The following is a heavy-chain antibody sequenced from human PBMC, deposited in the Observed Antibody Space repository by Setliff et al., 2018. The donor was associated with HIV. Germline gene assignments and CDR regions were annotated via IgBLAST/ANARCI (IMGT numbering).Heavy chain of an antibody. CDR2: VFYTGSA. J-gene: IGHJ6*03. V-gene: IGHV4-59*01. Sequence: PSETLSLTCTVSGDSFSNYYWSWIRQPPGKGLEWIGYVFYTGSATYNPSLKSRVSISVDRSTNRFSLMLHSVTAADTAVYYCARGPSGGGFYYMDVWGKGTTVNVSS. CDR1: GDSFSNYY. CDR3: ARGPSGGGFYYMDV. D-gene: IGHD2-15*01.